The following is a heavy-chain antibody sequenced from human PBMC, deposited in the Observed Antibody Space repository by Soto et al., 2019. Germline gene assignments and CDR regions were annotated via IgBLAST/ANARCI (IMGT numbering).Heavy chain of an antibody. V-gene: IGHV1-18*04. J-gene: IGHJ3*02. Sequence: QVQLVQSGAEVKKPGASVKVSCKTSGYTFTNHGINWVRQAPGQGLEWMGWINPYNDNVNSAQKLQGRVTMTTDTSTSRAYMTLRSLTSDDTAIYYCTRARVARIWGDAFHIWGQWTMVTVSS. D-gene: IGHD3-16*01. CDR3: TRARVARIWGDAFHI. CDR1: GYTFTNHG. CDR2: INPYNDNV.